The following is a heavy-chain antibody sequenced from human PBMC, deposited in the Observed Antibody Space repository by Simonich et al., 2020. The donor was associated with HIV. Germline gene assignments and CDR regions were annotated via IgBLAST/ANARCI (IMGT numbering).Heavy chain of an antibody. J-gene: IGHJ4*02. D-gene: IGHD6-13*01. CDR2: VGPEDVET. Sequence: QVQLVQSGAEVKKPGASVKVSCKVSGYTLPELSMHWVRQAPGKGLERGGGVGPEDVETIDAQKCQGRVTMTEDTSTDTAYMEQSSLRSEDTAVYYCATVSRSWSRDGPFFDYWGQGTLVTVSS. V-gene: IGHV1-24*01. CDR3: ATVSRSWSRDGPFFDY. CDR1: GYTLPELS.